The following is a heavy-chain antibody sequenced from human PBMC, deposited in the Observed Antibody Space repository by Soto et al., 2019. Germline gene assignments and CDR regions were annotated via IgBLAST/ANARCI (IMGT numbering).Heavy chain of an antibody. D-gene: IGHD6-19*01. V-gene: IGHV6-1*01. CDR3: ARKQFLDQYKWFDP. CDR1: GDRVSSNSAA. J-gene: IGHJ5*02. Sequence: QVQLQQSGPGLVKPSQTLSLSCVISGDRVSSNSAAWNWIRQSPSRGLEWLGRTYYRSRWYTDYAVSVKSRITINADTSKNQFSLQLNSVTPEDTDVYYCARKQFLDQYKWFDPWGQGTLVTVSS. CDR2: TYYRSRWYT.